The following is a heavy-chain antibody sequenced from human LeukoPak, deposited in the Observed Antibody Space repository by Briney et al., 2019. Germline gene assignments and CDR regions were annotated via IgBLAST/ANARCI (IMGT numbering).Heavy chain of an antibody. CDR3: ARGQPKFGELFAPLDY. Sequence: ASVKVSCKASGYTFTDHYMHWVRQAPGQGLEWMGWISPYNGNTNYAQNFQGRVTVTTDTSTSTVYMELRSLTSDDTAVYYCARGQPKFGELFAPLDYWGQGTLVTVSS. CDR1: GYTFTDHY. CDR2: ISPYNGNT. V-gene: IGHV1-18*04. J-gene: IGHJ4*02. D-gene: IGHD3-10*01.